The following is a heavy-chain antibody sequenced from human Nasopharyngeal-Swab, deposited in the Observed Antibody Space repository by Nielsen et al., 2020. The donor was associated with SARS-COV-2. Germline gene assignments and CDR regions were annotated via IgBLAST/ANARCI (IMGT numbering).Heavy chain of an antibody. Sequence: ASVKVSCKASGYTFTGYYMHWVRQATGQGLEWMGWMNPNSGNTGYAQKFQGRVTMTRNTSISTAYMELSSLRSEDTAVYYCARSRRSNYYGSGSYYNIKTDAFDIWGQGTMVTVSS. V-gene: IGHV1-8*02. CDR3: ARSRRSNYYGSGSYYNIKTDAFDI. J-gene: IGHJ3*02. CDR1: GYTFTGYY. D-gene: IGHD3-10*01. CDR2: MNPNSGNT.